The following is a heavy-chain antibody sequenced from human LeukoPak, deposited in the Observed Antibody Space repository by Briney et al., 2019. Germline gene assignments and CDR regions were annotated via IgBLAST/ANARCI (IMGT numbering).Heavy chain of an antibody. Sequence: GGSLRLSCAASGFTFASYAMSWVRQAPGKGLECVSVISDSGVSTYNADSVKGRFTISRDNSENTLYLQMNSLRAEDTAVYYCAKGSSRYCSGGSCYYFDYWGQGTLVTVSS. D-gene: IGHD2-15*01. J-gene: IGHJ4*02. V-gene: IGHV3-23*01. CDR1: GFTFASYA. CDR3: AKGSSRYCSGGSCYYFDY. CDR2: ISDSGVST.